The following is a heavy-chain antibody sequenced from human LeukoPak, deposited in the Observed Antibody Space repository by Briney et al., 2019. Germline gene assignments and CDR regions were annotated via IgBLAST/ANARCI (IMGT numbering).Heavy chain of an antibody. CDR1: GFTFSSYG. D-gene: IGHD6-6*01. CDR3: VGSIAASDFDY. J-gene: IGHJ4*02. V-gene: IGHV3-33*01. CDR2: IWYDGSNK. Sequence: SGGSLRLSCAASGFTFSSYGMHWVRQAPGKGLEWVAVIWYDGSNKYYADSVKGRFTISRDKSKNTLYLQMNSLRAEDTAVYYCVGSIAASDFDYWGQGTLVTVSS.